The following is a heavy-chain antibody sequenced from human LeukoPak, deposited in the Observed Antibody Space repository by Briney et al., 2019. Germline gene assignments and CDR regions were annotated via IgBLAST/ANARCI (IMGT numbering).Heavy chain of an antibody. CDR1: GLTFSSYG. CDR2: IWYDGSNK. V-gene: IGHV3-33*01. CDR3: ARSRILTGYSPLGY. D-gene: IGHD3-9*01. J-gene: IGHJ4*02. Sequence: GGSLRLSCAASGLTFSSYGMHWVRQAPGKGLEWVAVIWYDGSNKYYADSVKGRFTISRDNSKNTRYLQMNSLRAEDTAVYYCARSRILTGYSPLGYWGQGTLVTVSS.